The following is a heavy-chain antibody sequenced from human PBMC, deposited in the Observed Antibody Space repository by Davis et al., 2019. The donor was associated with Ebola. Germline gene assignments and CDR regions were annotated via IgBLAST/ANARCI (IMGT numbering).Heavy chain of an antibody. CDR1: GFTFSGSA. V-gene: IGHV3-73*01. D-gene: IGHD6-19*01. J-gene: IGHJ4*02. CDR3: TRRRYSSEDY. Sequence: GGSLRLSCAASGFTFSGSAMHWVRQASGKGLEWVGRIRSKANNYATAYAASVKGRFTISRDDSKNTAYLQMNSLKTEDTAVYYCTRRRYSSEDYWGQGTLVTVSS. CDR2: IRSKANNYAT.